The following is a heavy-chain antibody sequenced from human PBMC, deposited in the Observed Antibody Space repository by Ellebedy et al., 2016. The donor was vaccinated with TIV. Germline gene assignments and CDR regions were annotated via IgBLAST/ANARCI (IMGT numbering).Heavy chain of an antibody. CDR3: AREKGPTMIVLLTDDGAFDF. Sequence: GGSLRLXXAASGFTFSNYMMTWLRQAPGKGLEWIAYISSPSRKQFYADSVKGRFTVSRDNAKNSLFLQMNSLRDEDTAVYFCAREKGPTMIVLLTDDGAFDFWGQGTTVTVSS. V-gene: IGHV3-48*02. CDR2: ISSPSRKQ. J-gene: IGHJ3*01. D-gene: IGHD3-22*01. CDR1: GFTFSNYM.